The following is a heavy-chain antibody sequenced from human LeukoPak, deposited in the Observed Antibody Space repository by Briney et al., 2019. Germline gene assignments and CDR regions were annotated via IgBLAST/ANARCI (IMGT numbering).Heavy chain of an antibody. V-gene: IGHV3-7*01. J-gene: IGHJ6*03. CDR3: ARVKSSSWYYYYYYMDV. D-gene: IGHD6-13*01. CDR1: GFTFSSYW. CDR2: IKQDGSEK. Sequence: GGSLRLSCAASGFTFSSYWMSWVRQAPGKGLEWVANIKQDGSEKYYVDSVKGRFTISRDNAKNSLYLQMNNLRAEDTAVYYCARVKSSSWYYYYYYMDVWGKGTTVTVSS.